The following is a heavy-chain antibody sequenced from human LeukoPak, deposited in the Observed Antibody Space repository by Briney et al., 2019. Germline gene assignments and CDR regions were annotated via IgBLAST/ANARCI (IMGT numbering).Heavy chain of an antibody. Sequence: GGSLRLSCAASGFTFSSYSMNWVRQAPGKGLEGVSYISSSGTTIYYADSVKGRFTISRDNAKNSLYLQMNSLRAEDTAVYYCARDPTGEGDYWGQGTLVTVSS. CDR3: ARDPTGEGDY. CDR1: GFTFSSYS. J-gene: IGHJ4*02. V-gene: IGHV3-48*04. D-gene: IGHD7-27*01. CDR2: ISSSGTTI.